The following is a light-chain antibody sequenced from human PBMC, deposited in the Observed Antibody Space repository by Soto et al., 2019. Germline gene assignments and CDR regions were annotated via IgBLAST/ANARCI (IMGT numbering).Light chain of an antibody. CDR3: QQYNNWPWT. V-gene: IGKV3-15*01. CDR1: QSVSSY. J-gene: IGKJ1*01. Sequence: DIVFTHSPATLSLSPGERATLSCRASQSVSSYLVWYQQKPGQAPRLLIYGASTRATGIPDRFSGSGSGTEFTLTISGPQSEDSAVYYCQQYNNWPWTFGQGTKVDIK. CDR2: GAS.